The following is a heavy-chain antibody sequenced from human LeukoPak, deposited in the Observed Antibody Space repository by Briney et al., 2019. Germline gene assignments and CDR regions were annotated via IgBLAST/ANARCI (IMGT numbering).Heavy chain of an antibody. J-gene: IGHJ4*02. CDR1: GGSISSSNW. D-gene: IGHD6-13*01. CDR2: IYHSGST. V-gene: IGHV4-4*02. CDR3: AGSGWYSGGCPDY. Sequence: PSETLSLTCAVSGGSISSSNWWSWVRQPPGKGLEWIGEIYHSGSTNYNPSLKSRVTISVDKSKNQFSLKLSSVTAADTAVYYCAGSGWYSGGCPDYWGQGTLVTVSS.